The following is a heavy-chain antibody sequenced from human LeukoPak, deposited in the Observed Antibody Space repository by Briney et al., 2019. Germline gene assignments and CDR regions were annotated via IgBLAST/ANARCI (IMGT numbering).Heavy chain of an antibody. CDR1: GFTFGSYA. V-gene: IGHV3-9*01. J-gene: IGHJ6*02. CDR2: LSWNGGSI. CDR3: ARGPLHVTEDVRHVGYYYYGMDV. Sequence: GGSLRLSCAASGFTFGSYAMHWVRQAPGKGLEWVSGLSWNGGSIGYADSVKGRFTISRDNPKNTLYLQMNSLRAEDTAMYYCARGPLHVTEDVRHVGYYYYGMDVWGQETTVTVSS. D-gene: IGHD1-26*01.